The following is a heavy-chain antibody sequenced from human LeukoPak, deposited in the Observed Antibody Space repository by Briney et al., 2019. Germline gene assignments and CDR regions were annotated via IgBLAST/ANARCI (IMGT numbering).Heavy chain of an antibody. V-gene: IGHV4-39*01. CDR3: ARRSHCTGDSCYPV. CDR2: IYYGGST. J-gene: IGHJ6*02. Sequence: PSETLSLTCTVSGDSMTSSNQYWVWIRQPPGKGLEWIGSIYYGGSTHYNPSLKSRVTISQDTSKNQFSLKVNTVTAADTAVYHCARRSHCTGDSCYPVWGQETTVTVSS. CDR1: GDSMTSSNQY. D-gene: IGHD2-15*01.